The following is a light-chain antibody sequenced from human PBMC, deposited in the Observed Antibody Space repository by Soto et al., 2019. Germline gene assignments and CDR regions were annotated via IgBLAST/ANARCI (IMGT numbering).Light chain of an antibody. CDR1: QSISTW. V-gene: IGKV1-5*01. CDR2: AAS. Sequence: DIQMTQSPSTLSASVVDRVTIACRASQSISTWLAWYQQKPGQAPKLLLNAASSLQSGVPSRFSGSGSGTDFTLTISSLQPEDFVTYYCQQLKSSPFTFGPGTTVDIK. CDR3: QQLKSSPFT. J-gene: IGKJ3*01.